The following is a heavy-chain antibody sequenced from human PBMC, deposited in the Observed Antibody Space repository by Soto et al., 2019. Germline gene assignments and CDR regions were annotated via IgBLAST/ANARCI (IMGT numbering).Heavy chain of an antibody. J-gene: IGHJ4*02. CDR3: AKERIQLWLLGY. CDR2: ISYDGSNK. D-gene: IGHD5-18*01. Sequence: QVQLVESGGGVVQPGRSLRLSCAASGFSFSSYGMRWVRQAPGKGLEWVAVISYDGSNKYYADSVKGRFTISRDNSKNTLYLQMNSLRAEDTAVYYCAKERIQLWLLGYWGQGTLVTVSS. CDR1: GFSFSSYG. V-gene: IGHV3-30*18.